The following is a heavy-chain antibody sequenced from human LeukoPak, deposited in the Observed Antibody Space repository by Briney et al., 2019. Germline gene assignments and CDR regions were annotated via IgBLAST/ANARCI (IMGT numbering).Heavy chain of an antibody. Sequence: SETMSLTCAVSGGSISSGGYSWSWIRQPPGKGLEWIGYIHHSGSTYYNPSLKSRVTISVDRSKNQFSLNLTSVTAADTAIMFRARRDYRMDVWGKGTTVTVSS. CDR2: IHHSGST. CDR3: ARRDYRMDV. V-gene: IGHV4-30-2*01. J-gene: IGHJ6*04. CDR1: GGSISSGGYS.